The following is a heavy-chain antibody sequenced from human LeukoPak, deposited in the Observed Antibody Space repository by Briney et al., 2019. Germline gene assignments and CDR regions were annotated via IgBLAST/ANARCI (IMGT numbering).Heavy chain of an antibody. CDR3: TRWARYCSEGSCYSWFDP. CDR2: MKGSEE. J-gene: IGHJ5*02. CDR1: GVTFSSYW. V-gene: IGHV3-7*01. D-gene: IGHD2-15*01. Sequence: GGSLRLSCAASGVTFSSYWMSWVRQAPGKGVEWGAKMKGSEEYYVDSEQGRFTISIDNAKNSVYLQMNSLRVDDTAVYYCTRWARYCSEGSCYSWFDPWGQGTLVTASS.